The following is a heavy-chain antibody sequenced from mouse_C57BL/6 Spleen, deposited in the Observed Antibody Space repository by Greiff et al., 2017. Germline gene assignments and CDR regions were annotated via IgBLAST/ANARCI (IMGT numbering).Heavy chain of an antibody. CDR1: GFTFSDYY. V-gene: IGHV5-12*01. D-gene: IGHD1-3*01. Sequence: EVQLVESGGGLVQPGGSLKLSCAASGFTFSDYYMYWVRQTPEKRLEWVAYISNGGGSTYYPDNVKGRITISRDNAKNTLYLQMSRLKSEDTAMYYCTRTNRVGGDLDVWGTGTTVTVSS. J-gene: IGHJ1*03. CDR2: ISNGGGST. CDR3: TRTNRVGGDLDV.